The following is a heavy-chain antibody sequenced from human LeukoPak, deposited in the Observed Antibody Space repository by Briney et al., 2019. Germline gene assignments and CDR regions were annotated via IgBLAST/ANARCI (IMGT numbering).Heavy chain of an antibody. CDR1: GFTFGVYA. V-gene: IGHV3-49*04. D-gene: IGHD5-12*01. CDR2: IRSKVYGGTT. CDR3: TRDRYSGYDYGY. Sequence: GGSLRLSCTGSGFTFGVYAMTWVRQAPGKGLEWVGFIRSKVYGGTTEYAASVKGRFTISRDDSKNIAYLQMNSLKTEDTAVYYCTRDRYSGYDYGYWGQGTLVTVSS. J-gene: IGHJ4*02.